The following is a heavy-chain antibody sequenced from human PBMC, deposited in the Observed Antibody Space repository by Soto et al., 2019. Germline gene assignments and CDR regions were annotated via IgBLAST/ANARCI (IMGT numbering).Heavy chain of an antibody. D-gene: IGHD3-10*01. J-gene: IGHJ4*02. CDR1: GYTFTTYW. CDR3: AISSGSVDY. Sequence: GESLKISFKGSGYTFTTYWISWVRQMPGKGLEWMGRIDPSDSYTNYSPSFQGHVTISADKSISTAYLQLTSLQASDTAMYYCAISSGSVDYWGQGTLVTVSS. CDR2: IDPSDSYT. V-gene: IGHV5-10-1*01.